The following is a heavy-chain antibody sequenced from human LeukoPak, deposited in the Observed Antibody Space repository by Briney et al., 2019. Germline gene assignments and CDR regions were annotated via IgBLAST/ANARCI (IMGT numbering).Heavy chain of an antibody. D-gene: IGHD3-22*01. V-gene: IGHV1-18*01. J-gene: IGHJ3*02. CDR3: ARDTGDSSGYGPDAFDI. CDR2: ISAYNGNT. Sequence: ASVKVSCKASGYTFTSYGISWVRQAPGQGLEWMGWISAYNGNTSYAQKLQGRVTMTTDTSTSTAYMELRSLRSDDTAVYYCARDTGDSSGYGPDAFDIWGQGTMVTVSS. CDR1: GYTFTSYG.